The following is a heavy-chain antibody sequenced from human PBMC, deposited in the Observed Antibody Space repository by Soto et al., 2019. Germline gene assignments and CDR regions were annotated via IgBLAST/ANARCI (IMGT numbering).Heavy chain of an antibody. J-gene: IGHJ3*02. CDR3: ARARLSLGELSLGYGAFDI. CDR1: GYTFTSYG. Sequence: ASVKVSCRASGYTFTSYGISWVRQAPGQGLEWMGWISAYNGNTNYAQKLQGRVAMTTDTSTSTAYMELRSLRSDDTAVYYCARARLSLGELSLGYGAFDIWGQGTMVTVS. D-gene: IGHD3-16*02. V-gene: IGHV1-18*01. CDR2: ISAYNGNT.